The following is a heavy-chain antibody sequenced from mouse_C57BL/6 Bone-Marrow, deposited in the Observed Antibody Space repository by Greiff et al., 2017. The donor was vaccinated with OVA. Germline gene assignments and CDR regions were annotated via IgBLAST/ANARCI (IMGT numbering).Heavy chain of an antibody. J-gene: IGHJ4*01. CDR2: IRNKANGYTT. D-gene: IGHD4-1*02. CDR3: ARSTGTYYAMDY. CDR1: GFTFTDYY. Sequence: EVKVEESGGGLVQPGGSLSLSCAASGFTFTDYYMSWVRQPPGKALEWLGFIRNKANGYTTEYSASVKGRFTISRDNSQSILYLQMNALRAEDSATYYCARSTGTYYAMDYWGQGTSVTVSS. V-gene: IGHV7-3*01.